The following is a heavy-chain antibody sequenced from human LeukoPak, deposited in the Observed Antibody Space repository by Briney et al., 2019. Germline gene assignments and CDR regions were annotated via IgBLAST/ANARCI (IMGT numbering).Heavy chain of an antibody. CDR2: IYHGGST. CDR3: ARGRYYYDSSGYPYNWFDP. CDR1: RGSISSYY. J-gene: IGHJ5*02. D-gene: IGHD3-22*01. V-gene: IGHV4-59*01. Sequence: PSETLSLTCIVSRGSISSYYWSWIRQPPGKGLEWIGYIYHGGSTNYNPSLKSRVTISGDTSKNKFFLNLSSVTAADTAIYYCARGRYYYDSSGYPYNWFDPWGQGTLVTVSS.